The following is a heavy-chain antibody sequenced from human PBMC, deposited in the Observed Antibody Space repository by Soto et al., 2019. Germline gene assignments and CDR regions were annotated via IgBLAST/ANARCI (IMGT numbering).Heavy chain of an antibody. D-gene: IGHD1-1*01. Sequence: EVQLVESGGGLVQPGGSLRLSCAASGFTFSSYGMNWVRQAPGKGLEWVSYISSSTTIYYADSVKGRFTISRDNAKNSLYLPMNSLRDEDTAVYYCARSLVRNARFAYWGQGTLVTVSS. V-gene: IGHV3-48*02. J-gene: IGHJ4*02. CDR1: GFTFSSYG. CDR3: ARSLVRNARFAY. CDR2: ISSSTTI.